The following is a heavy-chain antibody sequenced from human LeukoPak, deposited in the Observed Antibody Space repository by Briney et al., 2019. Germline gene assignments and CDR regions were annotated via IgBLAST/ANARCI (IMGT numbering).Heavy chain of an antibody. V-gene: IGHV4-39*07. CDR1: GGSISSSSYY. CDR3: ARAGGVAAEGYGMDV. D-gene: IGHD6-13*01. J-gene: IGHJ6*02. CDR2: IYYSGST. Sequence: SETLSLTCTVSGGSISSSSYYWGWIRQPPGKGLEWIGSIYYSGSTYYNPSLKSRVTISVDTSKNQFSLKLSSVTAADTAVYYCARAGGVAAEGYGMDVWGQGTTVTVSS.